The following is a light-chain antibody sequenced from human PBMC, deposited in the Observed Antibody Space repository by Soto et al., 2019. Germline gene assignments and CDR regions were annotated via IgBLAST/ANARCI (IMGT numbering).Light chain of an antibody. J-gene: IGKJ5*01. CDR1: QSVGNN. Sequence: EIVMNQSPATLSVSPGERATLSCRASQSVGNNLAWYQQKPGQAPRLLIYGAVTRATGIPARFSGSGSGTEFTLTISSLQSEDFAVYYCQQYNSWPPITFCQGTLLEIK. CDR2: GAV. V-gene: IGKV3-15*01. CDR3: QQYNSWPPIT.